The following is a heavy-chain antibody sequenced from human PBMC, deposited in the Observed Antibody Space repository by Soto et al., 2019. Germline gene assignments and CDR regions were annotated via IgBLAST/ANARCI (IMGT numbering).Heavy chain of an antibody. D-gene: IGHD6-13*01. J-gene: IGHJ6*02. Sequence: ASVKVSCKVSGYTLTESSVHWVRKTPGKGLEWMGGFDVGSGETIYAQKFQGRVTMTRDTSTSTAYIELSSLRSEDTAVYYCAATIIAAVGTGYYYGMDVWGQGTTVTVSS. CDR1: GYTLTESS. CDR2: FDVGSGET. V-gene: IGHV1-24*01. CDR3: AATIIAAVGTGYYYGMDV.